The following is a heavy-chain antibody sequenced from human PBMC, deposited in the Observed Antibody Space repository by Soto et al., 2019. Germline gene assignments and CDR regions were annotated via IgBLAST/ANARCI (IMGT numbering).Heavy chain of an antibody. CDR1: GGTFSTYT. J-gene: IGHJ4*02. Sequence: QVQLVQSGAEVKKPGSSVKVSCKASGGTFSTYTISWVRQAPGQGLEWMGRIIPILGIANYAQKFQGRVTITADKSTSTAYMELSSLRSEDTAVYYCARDRYCSSTSCSRFDYWGQGTLVTFSS. V-gene: IGHV1-69*08. CDR3: ARDRYCSSTSCSRFDY. CDR2: IIPILGIA. D-gene: IGHD2-2*01.